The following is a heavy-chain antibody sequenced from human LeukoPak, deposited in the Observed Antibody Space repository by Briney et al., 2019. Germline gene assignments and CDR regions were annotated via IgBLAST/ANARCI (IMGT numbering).Heavy chain of an antibody. CDR3: ATVDERYLTQQVDYNGMDV. CDR1: GYTFTELS. D-gene: IGHD6-13*01. CDR2: FDPEDGKT. V-gene: IGHV1-24*01. J-gene: IGHJ6*02. Sequence: ASVKVSCKVSGYTFTELSMHWVRQAPGKRLEWMGGFDPEDGKTIYAQNFQGRVTMTEDTSTDTAYMELNSLRYEDTAVYYCATVDERYLTQQVDYNGMDVWGQGTTVTVSS.